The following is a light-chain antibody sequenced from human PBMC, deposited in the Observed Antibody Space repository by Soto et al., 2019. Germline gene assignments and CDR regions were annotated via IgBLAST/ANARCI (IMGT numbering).Light chain of an antibody. J-gene: IGLJ3*02. CDR1: SSDFGSYNL. V-gene: IGLV2-23*02. Sequence: QSALTQPASVAGSPGQSITISCTGTSSDFGSYNLVSWYQQHPGKAPKLMIYEVSKRPSGVSNRFSGSKSGNTASLTISGLQAEDEADYYCCSYAGSSTLLFGGGTKLTVL. CDR2: EVS. CDR3: CSYAGSSTLL.